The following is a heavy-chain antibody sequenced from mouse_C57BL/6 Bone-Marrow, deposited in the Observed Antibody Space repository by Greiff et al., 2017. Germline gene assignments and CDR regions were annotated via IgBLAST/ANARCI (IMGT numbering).Heavy chain of an antibody. CDR2: LYPGSGNT. Sequence: QVQLKESGAELVRPGASVKLSCKASGYTFTDYYINWVKQRPGQGLEWIARLYPGSGNTYYNEKFKGKATLTAEKSSSTAYMQLSSLTSEDSAVYFCASTVVDWYFDVWGTGTTVTVSS. CDR3: ASTVVDWYFDV. CDR1: GYTFTDYY. V-gene: IGHV1-76*01. D-gene: IGHD1-1*01. J-gene: IGHJ1*03.